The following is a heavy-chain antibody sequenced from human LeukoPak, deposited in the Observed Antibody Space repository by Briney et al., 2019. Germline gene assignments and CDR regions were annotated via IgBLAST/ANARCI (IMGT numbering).Heavy chain of an antibody. D-gene: IGHD6-19*01. CDR3: ARHGRNSGAPNY. V-gene: IGHV4-59*08. J-gene: IGHJ4*02. CDR1: GGSITNYY. Sequence: PSETLSLTCTVSGGSITNYYWSWIRQPPGKGLEWIGYIFYSGFTNYNPSLKSRVTISVDTSKNQFSLNLSSVTAADTAMYYCARHGRNSGAPNYWGQRTLVTVSS. CDR2: IFYSGFT.